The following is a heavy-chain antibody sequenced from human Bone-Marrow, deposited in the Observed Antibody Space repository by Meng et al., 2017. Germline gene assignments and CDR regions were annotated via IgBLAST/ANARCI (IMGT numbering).Heavy chain of an antibody. CDR3: ARDEDISAAGKLFGDY. CDR2: INTKNSDT. Sequence: QVQGVQSGAGVEQPGASEKVSRKASGHTFPDYWLHWVRRAPGQGLEWMGRINTKNSDTHYAQRFQSRVTMTGDTSISTDYMELSGLRSDDTAMYYCARDEDISAAGKLFGDYWGQGTLVTVSS. D-gene: IGHD6-13*01. J-gene: IGHJ4*02. CDR1: GHTFPDYW. V-gene: IGHV1-2*06.